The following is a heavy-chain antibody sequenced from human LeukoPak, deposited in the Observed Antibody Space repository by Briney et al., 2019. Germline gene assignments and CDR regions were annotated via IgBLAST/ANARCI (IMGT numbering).Heavy chain of an antibody. V-gene: IGHV4-39*07. CDR3: ARVAYYYDSSGYYSNYYYGMDV. D-gene: IGHD3-22*01. CDR1: GGSVSSGSYY. J-gene: IGHJ6*02. CDR2: IYHGGST. Sequence: SETLSLTCTVSGGSVSSGSYYWSWVRQPPGKGLEWIGEIYHGGSTNYNPSLKSRVTISVDKSKSQFSLKPSSVTAADTAVYYCARVAYYYDSSGYYSNYYYGMDVWGQGTTVTVSS.